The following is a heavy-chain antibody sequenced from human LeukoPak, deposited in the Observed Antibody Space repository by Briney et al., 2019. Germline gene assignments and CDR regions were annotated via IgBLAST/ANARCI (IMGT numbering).Heavy chain of an antibody. J-gene: IGHJ4*02. CDR3: ARDRGYSGYDRSFDY. CDR2: IYSGGST. CDR1: GFTVSSNY. D-gene: IGHD5-12*01. V-gene: IGHV3-53*01. Sequence: GGSLRLSCAASGFTVSSNYMSWVRQAPRKGLEWVSVIYSGGSTYYADSVKGRFTISRDNSKNTLYLQMNSLRAEDTAVYYCARDRGYSGYDRSFDYWGQGTLVTVSS.